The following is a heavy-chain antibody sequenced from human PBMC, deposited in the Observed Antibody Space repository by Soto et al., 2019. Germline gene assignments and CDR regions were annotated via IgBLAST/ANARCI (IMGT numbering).Heavy chain of an antibody. CDR2: IWDDGSNK. Sequence: QVQLVESGGGVVQPGRSLRLSCAASGFTFSSYGMHWVRQAPGKGLEWVAVIWDDGSNKYYADSVKGRFTISRDNSKNALYLKMNSLRAEDTAVYYCARDQDVVVVAASNYYDYGMDVWVHGTTVTVS. CDR1: GFTFSSYG. CDR3: ARDQDVVVVAASNYYDYGMDV. D-gene: IGHD2-15*01. V-gene: IGHV3-33*01. J-gene: IGHJ6*02.